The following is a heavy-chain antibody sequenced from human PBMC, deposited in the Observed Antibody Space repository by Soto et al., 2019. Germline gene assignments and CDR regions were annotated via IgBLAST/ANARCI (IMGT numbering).Heavy chain of an antibody. J-gene: IGHJ4*02. CDR3: ARLLGGSGSFIDY. V-gene: IGHV3-74*01. Sequence: EVQLVESGGGLVQPGGSLRLSCVASGFIFSGYWMHWVRQAPGKGLVWVSRINSDGSSTSYVDSVKGRFTISRDNAKNTMYLQMNSLRAEDTAVYYCARLLGGSGSFIDYWGQGTLVTVSS. D-gene: IGHD3-10*01. CDR2: INSDGSST. CDR1: GFIFSGYW.